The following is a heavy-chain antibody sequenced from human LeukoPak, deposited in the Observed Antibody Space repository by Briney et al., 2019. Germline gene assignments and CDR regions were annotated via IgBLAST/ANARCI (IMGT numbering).Heavy chain of an antibody. D-gene: IGHD6-6*01. CDR1: GGSFSGYY. V-gene: IGHV4-34*01. Sequence: LETLSLTCAVYGGSFSGYYWGWIRQPPGKGLEWIGEINHSGSTNYNPSLKSRVTISVDTSKNQFSLKLSSVTAADAAVYYCARGLSSIAARQSDYWGQGTLVTVSS. J-gene: IGHJ4*02. CDR3: ARGLSSIAARQSDY. CDR2: INHSGST.